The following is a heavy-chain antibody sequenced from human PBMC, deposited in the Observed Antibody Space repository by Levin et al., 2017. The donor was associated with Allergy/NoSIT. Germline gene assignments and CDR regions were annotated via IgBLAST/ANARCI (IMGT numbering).Heavy chain of an antibody. V-gene: IGHV3-15*01. Sequence: HGESLKISCAASGFTFSNAWMSWVRQAPGKGLEWVGRIKSKTDGGTTDYVAPVKGRFTISRDDSKNTLYLQMTSLKSEDTAVYYCTSAHTTSRDYWGQGTLVTVSS. D-gene: IGHD2/OR15-2a*01. J-gene: IGHJ4*02. CDR1: GFTFSNAW. CDR2: IKSKTDGGTT. CDR3: TSAHTTSRDY.